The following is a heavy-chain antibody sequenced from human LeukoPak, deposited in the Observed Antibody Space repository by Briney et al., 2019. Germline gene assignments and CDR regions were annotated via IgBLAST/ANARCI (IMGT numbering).Heavy chain of an antibody. CDR3: AKDFIQYGSGTDADY. CDR1: EFPFSSYA. Sequence: GGSLRLSCAASEFPFSSYAMHWVRQAPGKGLEWVAFIRYDGSNEYYADSVKGRFTISRDNSKNTLYLQIDSLRAEDTAVYYCAKDFIQYGSGTDADYWVQGTLVTVSS. CDR2: IRYDGSNE. D-gene: IGHD3-10*01. J-gene: IGHJ4*02. V-gene: IGHV3-30*02.